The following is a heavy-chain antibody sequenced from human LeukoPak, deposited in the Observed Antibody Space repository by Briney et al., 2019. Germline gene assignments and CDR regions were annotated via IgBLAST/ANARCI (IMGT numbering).Heavy chain of an antibody. CDR3: ARLAAAPG. J-gene: IGHJ1*01. V-gene: IGHV1-2*02. Sequence: ASVKVSCKASGYTFTGYYLHWVRQAPGRGLEWMGWIHPASGGTNYAQKFQGRVTMTRDTSVSTAYMELSSLRSDDTAVYYCARLAAAPGWGQGTLVIVSS. D-gene: IGHD6-25*01. CDR1: GYTFTGYY. CDR2: IHPASGGT.